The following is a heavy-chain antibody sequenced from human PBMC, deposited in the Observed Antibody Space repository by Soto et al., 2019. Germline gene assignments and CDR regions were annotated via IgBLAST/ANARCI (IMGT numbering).Heavy chain of an antibody. CDR1: GGSFMSQA. J-gene: IGHJ6*02. Sequence: ASVKVSCKTSGGSFMSQAISWVRQAPGQGPEWVGGIIPFSGTVTYTQRFQGRLTLTADEPTKTAYMELSSLRSEDTAVYYCARGSYDSYAGFFGMDVWGQGTKVTVSS. D-gene: IGHD3-10*01. CDR3: ARGSYDSYAGFFGMDV. CDR2: IIPFSGTV. V-gene: IGHV1-69*13.